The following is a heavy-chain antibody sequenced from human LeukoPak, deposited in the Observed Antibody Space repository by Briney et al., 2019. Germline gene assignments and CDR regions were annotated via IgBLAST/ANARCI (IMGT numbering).Heavy chain of an antibody. V-gene: IGHV4-39*01. CDR3: ARHVYCSGGSCYLFYYYYMDV. J-gene: IGHJ6*03. CDR2: IYYSGST. CDR1: GGSISSSSYY. D-gene: IGHD2-15*01. Sequence: SETLSLTCTVSGGSISSSSYYWGWIRQPPGKGLEWIGSIYYSGSTYYNPSLKSRVTISVDTSKNQFSLKLSSVTAADTAVYYCARHVYCSGGSCYLFYYYYMDVWGKGTTVTVSS.